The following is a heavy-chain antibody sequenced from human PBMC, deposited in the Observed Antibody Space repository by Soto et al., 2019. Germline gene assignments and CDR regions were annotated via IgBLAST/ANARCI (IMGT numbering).Heavy chain of an antibody. CDR1: GGLISKYS. D-gene: IGHD3-16*01. CDR2: VLPISGST. V-gene: IGHV1-69*06. Sequence: QVQLVQSGAEVRKPGSSVKVSCKTSGGLISKYSFNWVRQAPGQGLEWMGGVLPISGSTDYAHKFQGRLTITAYRSTSTFYIELSRLRSDYTANYYCATIRLRGGPLRFEDGGQGMLISVSS. CDR3: ATIRLRGGPLRFED. J-gene: IGHJ4*01.